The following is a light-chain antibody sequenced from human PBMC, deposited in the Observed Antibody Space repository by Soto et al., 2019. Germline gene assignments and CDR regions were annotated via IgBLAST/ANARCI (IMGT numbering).Light chain of an antibody. V-gene: IGKV1-6*01. CDR2: AAS. CDR3: QNYENYRWT. J-gene: IGKJ1*01. Sequence: IEVTQSPASVSATVLDMVSFTLLTSQGIRSALAWYHQKPGKVPKLLIYAASTLQSGVPSRFSGSGSGTDFTLTISGLQPDDYATYFCQNYENYRWTFGQGTKVDVK. CDR1: QGIRSA.